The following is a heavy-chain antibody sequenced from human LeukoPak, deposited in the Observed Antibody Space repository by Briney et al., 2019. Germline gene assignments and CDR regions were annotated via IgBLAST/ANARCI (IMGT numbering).Heavy chain of an antibody. CDR1: GLTFSDYY. CDR2: ISSSGTTI. CDR3: ARVDSGDLYYFDY. Sequence: PGGSLRLSCAASGLTFSDYYMSWIRQAPGKGLEWVSYISSSGTTIYYADSVKGRFTISRDNAKNSLYLQMNSLRAEDTAVYYCARVDSGDLYYFDYWGQGTLVTVSS. V-gene: IGHV3-11*04. D-gene: IGHD4-17*01. J-gene: IGHJ4*02.